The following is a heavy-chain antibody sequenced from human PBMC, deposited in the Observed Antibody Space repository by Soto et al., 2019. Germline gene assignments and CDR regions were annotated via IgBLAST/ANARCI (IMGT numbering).Heavy chain of an antibody. Sequence: TLSLTCAVSGGFVSSGSYYWSWIRQPPGKALEWLARIDWNDDKYYSTSLKTRLTISKDTSKNQAVLTMTKLDPADTATYYCARVWWF. V-gene: IGHV2-70*11. CDR2: IDWNDDK. J-gene: IGHJ5*01. D-gene: IGHD2-21*01. CDR1: GGFVSSGSYY. CDR3: ARVWWF.